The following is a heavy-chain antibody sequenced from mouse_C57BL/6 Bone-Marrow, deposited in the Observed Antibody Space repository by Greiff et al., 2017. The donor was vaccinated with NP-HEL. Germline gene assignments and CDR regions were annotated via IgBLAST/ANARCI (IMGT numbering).Heavy chain of an antibody. D-gene: IGHD3-1*01. V-gene: IGHV1-59*01. CDR2: IDPSDSYT. CDR3: ARSGGD. J-gene: IGHJ3*01. Sequence: QVQLQQPGAELVRPGTSVKLSCKASGYTFTSYWMHWVKQRPGQGLEWIGVIDPSDSYTNYNQKFKGKATLTVDTSSSTAYMQLSSLTSEDSAVYYCARSGGDWGQGTLVTVSA. CDR1: GYTFTSYW.